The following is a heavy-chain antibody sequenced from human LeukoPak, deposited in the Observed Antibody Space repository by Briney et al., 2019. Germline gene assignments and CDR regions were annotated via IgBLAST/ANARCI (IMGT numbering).Heavy chain of an antibody. V-gene: IGHV1-69*13. CDR1: GGTFSSYA. CDR2: IIPIFGTA. CDR3: ARGGEWSKQPAPFDP. J-gene: IGHJ5*02. Sequence: GASVKVSCKASGGTFSSYAISWARQAPGQGLEWMGGIIPIFGTANYAQKFQGRVTITADESTSTAYMELSSLRSEDTAVYYCARGGEWSKQPAPFDPWGQGTLVTVSS. D-gene: IGHD3-16*01.